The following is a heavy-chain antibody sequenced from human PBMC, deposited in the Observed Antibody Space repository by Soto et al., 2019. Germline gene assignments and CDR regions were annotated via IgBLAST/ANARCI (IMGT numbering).Heavy chain of an antibody. Sequence: PGGSLRLSCAASGFSFTTFGMHWVRQAPGKGLEWVAFVWYDGSNKWYGDSVKGRFTISRDNSKNTLYLQMNSLRAEDTAVYYCARGPQFVRNSYYHSGMDVWGQGTTVTVSS. V-gene: IGHV3-33*01. D-gene: IGHD3-9*01. CDR1: GFSFTTFG. J-gene: IGHJ6*02. CDR3: ARGPQFVRNSYYHSGMDV. CDR2: VWYDGSNK.